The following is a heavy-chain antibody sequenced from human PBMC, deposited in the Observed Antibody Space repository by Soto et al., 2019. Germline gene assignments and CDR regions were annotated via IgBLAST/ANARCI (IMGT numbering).Heavy chain of an antibody. CDR3: AREYGDYGVIDY. CDR1: GGSVSSGSYY. Sequence: SETLSLTCTVSGGSVSSGSYYWSWIRQPPGKGLEWIGYIYYSVSTNYNPSLKSRVTISVDTSKNQFSLKLSSVTAADTAVYYCAREYGDYGVIDYWGQGTLVTVSS. CDR2: IYYSVST. V-gene: IGHV4-61*01. J-gene: IGHJ4*02. D-gene: IGHD4-17*01.